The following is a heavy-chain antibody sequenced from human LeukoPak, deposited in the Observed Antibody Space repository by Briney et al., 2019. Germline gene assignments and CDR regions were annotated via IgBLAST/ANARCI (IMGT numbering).Heavy chain of an antibody. J-gene: IGHJ6*03. CDR2: INTNTGNP. V-gene: IGHV7-4-1*02. CDR1: GYTFTSYA. CDR3: AREGCTNGVCRNYYYYYMDV. D-gene: IGHD2-8*01. Sequence: ASVKVSCKASGYTFTSYAMNWVRQAPGQGLEWMGWINTNTGNPTYAQGFTGRFVFSLDTSVSTAYLQISSLKAEDTAVYYCAREGCTNGVCRNYYYYYMDVWGKGTTVTVSS.